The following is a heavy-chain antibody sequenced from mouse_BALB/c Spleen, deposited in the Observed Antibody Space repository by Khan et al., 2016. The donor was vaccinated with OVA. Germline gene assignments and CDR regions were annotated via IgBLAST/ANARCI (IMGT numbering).Heavy chain of an antibody. CDR2: IRYDGNS. CDR3: ARGGSSVPAWFAY. J-gene: IGHJ3*01. D-gene: IGHD3-1*01. CDR1: GYSITSGYF. V-gene: IGHV3-6*02. Sequence: EVQLQESGPGLVKPSQSLSLTCSVTGYSITSGYFWHCIRLFPGNKLEWMGYIRYDGNSNYNPSLKNRISITRDTSKNQFYLKLNAVNPEDTATCYCARGGSSVPAWFAYWGQGTLVTVSA.